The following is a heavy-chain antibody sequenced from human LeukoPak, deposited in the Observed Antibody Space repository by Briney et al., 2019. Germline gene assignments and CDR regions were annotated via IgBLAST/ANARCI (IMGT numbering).Heavy chain of an antibody. CDR2: INPGDSDT. Sequence: GETLKISCKGSGYRFTTYWIGWVRQMPGKGLEWMGIINPGDSDTRYSPSFQGQVTISADKSVTTAYLQWSGLKASDTAMYYCAKRGVADGYFDLWGQGTRVTVSS. V-gene: IGHV5-51*01. J-gene: IGHJ4*02. D-gene: IGHD6-13*01. CDR1: GYRFTTYW. CDR3: AKRGVADGYFDL.